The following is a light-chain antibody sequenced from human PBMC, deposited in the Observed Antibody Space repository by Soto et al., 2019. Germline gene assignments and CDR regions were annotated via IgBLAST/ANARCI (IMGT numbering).Light chain of an antibody. V-gene: IGKV1-5*03. CDR3: QHYNSYSEA. CDR1: QTISSW. Sequence: DIQMTQSPSTLSGSVGDRVTIACRASQTISSWLAWYQQKPGKAPKLLIYKASTLKSGVPSRFSGSGYGTEFTLTISSLQPDYFATYYCQHYNSYSEAFGQGTKVELK. J-gene: IGKJ1*01. CDR2: KAS.